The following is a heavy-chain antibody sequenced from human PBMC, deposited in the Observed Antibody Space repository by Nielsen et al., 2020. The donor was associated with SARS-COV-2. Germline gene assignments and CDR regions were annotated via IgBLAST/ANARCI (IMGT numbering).Heavy chain of an antibody. Sequence: SETLSLTCTVSGGSISSGGYYWSWIRQHPGKGLEWIGYIYYSGSTYYNPSLKSRVTISVDTSKNQFSLKLSSVTAADTAVYYCARERNDILTGYWRRDYYFDYWGQGTLVTVSS. CDR2: IYYSGST. CDR1: GGSISSGGYY. CDR3: ARERNDILTGYWRRDYYFDY. D-gene: IGHD3-9*01. V-gene: IGHV4-31*03. J-gene: IGHJ4*02.